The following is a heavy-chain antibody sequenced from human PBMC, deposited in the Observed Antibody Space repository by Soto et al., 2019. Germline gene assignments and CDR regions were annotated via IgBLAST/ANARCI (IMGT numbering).Heavy chain of an antibody. CDR2: ISGSADGT. CDR3: AKDTVGGYSFWSGYYSDGLDV. CDR1: GFTFDSYA. V-gene: IGHV3-23*01. Sequence: EVKLLESGGGLAQPGGSLRLSCVGSGFTFDSYAIRWVRQAPGERLQWIAAISGSADGTDYAHSVRGRFTISRDNAKKTVYLQMDSLRVEDTAVYFCAKDTVGGYSFWSGYYSDGLDVWGQGTMVTVS. D-gene: IGHD3-3*01. J-gene: IGHJ3*01.